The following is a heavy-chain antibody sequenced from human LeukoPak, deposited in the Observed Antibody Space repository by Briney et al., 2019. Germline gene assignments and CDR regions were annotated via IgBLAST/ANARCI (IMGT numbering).Heavy chain of an antibody. V-gene: IGHV4-4*07. CDR2: IYASGDT. CDR3: ARDSCSSNACSFDF. D-gene: IGHD2-2*01. Sequence: PSETLSLTCTVSGGSISSYYWTWIRQPPGKGLEWIGRIYASGDTNYNPSLESRVTISADMSKNQFSLKLTSLTAADTAVYYCARDSCSSNACSFDFWGQGTLVTVSS. J-gene: IGHJ4*02. CDR1: GGSISSYY.